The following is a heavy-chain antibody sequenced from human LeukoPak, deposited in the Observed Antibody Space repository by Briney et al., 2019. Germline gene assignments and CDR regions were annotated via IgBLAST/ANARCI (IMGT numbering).Heavy chain of an antibody. CDR1: GGSVSSGSYY. CDR2: IYYSGST. V-gene: IGHV4-61*01. Sequence: KPSETLSLTRTVSGGSVSSGSYYWSWIRQPPGKGLEWIGYIYYSGSTNYNPSLKSRVTISVDTSKNQFSLKLSSVTAADTAVYYCARVGGYCSGGSCSTTFDPWGQGTLVTVSS. J-gene: IGHJ5*02. D-gene: IGHD2-15*01. CDR3: ARVGGYCSGGSCSTTFDP.